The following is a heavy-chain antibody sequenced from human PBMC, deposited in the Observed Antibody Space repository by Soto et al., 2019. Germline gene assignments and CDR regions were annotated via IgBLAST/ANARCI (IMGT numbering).Heavy chain of an antibody. J-gene: IGHJ1*01. Sequence: TLSLTCTFSGDSILNTIYYWGCIRQPPGKGLEWIGTIDYSGSAQYTPSLKSRVTMSVDTSKNQFSLKLTSVTAADTAVYYCSRLVQWELPEYFQHWGQGTLVTVSS. CDR1: GDSILNTIYY. CDR2: IDYSGSA. D-gene: IGHD1-26*01. V-gene: IGHV4-39*01. CDR3: SRLVQWELPEYFQH.